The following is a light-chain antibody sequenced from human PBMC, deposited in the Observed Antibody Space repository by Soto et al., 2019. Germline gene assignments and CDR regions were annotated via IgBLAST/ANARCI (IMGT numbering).Light chain of an antibody. CDR2: DAS. V-gene: IGKV1-33*01. CDR1: QDISNY. Sequence: DIQMTQSPSSLSASVGDRVTITCQASQDISNYLNWYQQKPGKAPKLLIYDASNLETGVPSRFSGSGSGPDFTFTISSLQPEDIATYYCQQYDKLPTYTFGQGTKLEIK. J-gene: IGKJ2*01. CDR3: QQYDKLPTYT.